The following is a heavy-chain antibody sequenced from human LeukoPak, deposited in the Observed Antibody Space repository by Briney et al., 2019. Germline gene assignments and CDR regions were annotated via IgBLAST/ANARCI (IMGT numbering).Heavy chain of an antibody. CDR1: GGTFSSYA. Sequence: SVKVSCKASGGTFSSYAISWVRQAPGQGLEWMGGIIPIFGTANYAQKFQGRVTITADESTSTAYMELSSLRSEDTAVYYCARDDGSSMTNNINWYVHWGQGTLVTVSS. J-gene: IGHJ5*02. D-gene: IGHD5-24*01. CDR2: IIPIFGTA. V-gene: IGHV1-69*01. CDR3: ARDDGSSMTNNINWYVH.